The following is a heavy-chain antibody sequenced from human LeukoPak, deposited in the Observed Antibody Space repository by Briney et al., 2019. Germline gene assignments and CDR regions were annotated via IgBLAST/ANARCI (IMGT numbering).Heavy chain of an antibody. Sequence: SETLSLTCTVSGGSISSSSYYWGWIRQPPGKGLEWIGSIYYSGSTYYNPSLKSRVTISVDTSKNQFSLKLSSVTAAGTAVYYCASRGSYCSGGSCHGDYWGQGTLVTVSS. CDR1: GGSISSSSYY. CDR2: IYYSGST. CDR3: ASRGSYCSGGSCHGDY. J-gene: IGHJ4*02. V-gene: IGHV4-39*01. D-gene: IGHD2-15*01.